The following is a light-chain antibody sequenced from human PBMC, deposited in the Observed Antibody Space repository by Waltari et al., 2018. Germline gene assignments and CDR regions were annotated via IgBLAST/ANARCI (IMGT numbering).Light chain of an antibody. CDR3: CSYAGSSSYV. Sequence: QSALTQPASVSGSPGQSLTISCTGTSSDGGRYNPLSWYQQHPGKAPKLMIYEGSKRPSGVSNRFSGSKSGNTASLTISGLQAEDEADYYCCSYAGSSSYVFGTGTKVTVL. J-gene: IGLJ1*01. V-gene: IGLV2-23*01. CDR1: SSDGGRYNP. CDR2: EGS.